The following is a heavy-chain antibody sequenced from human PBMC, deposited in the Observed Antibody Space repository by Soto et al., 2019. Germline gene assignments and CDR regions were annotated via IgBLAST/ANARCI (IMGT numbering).Heavy chain of an antibody. D-gene: IGHD6-25*01. Sequence: EVQLVESGGGLVQPGRSLRLSCAASGFTFDDYAMHWVRQAPGKGLEWVSGISCNSGNIGYADSVKGRFTISRDNAKNSLYLQMDSLRAEDTALYYCAKDSGAAIYYYYSLDVWGKGTTVTVSS. J-gene: IGHJ6*03. CDR1: GFTFDDYA. CDR3: AKDSGAAIYYYYSLDV. V-gene: IGHV3-9*01. CDR2: ISCNSGNI.